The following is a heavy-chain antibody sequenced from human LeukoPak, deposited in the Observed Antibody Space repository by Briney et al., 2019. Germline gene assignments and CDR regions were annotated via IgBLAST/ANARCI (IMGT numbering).Heavy chain of an antibody. CDR1: GFTFSNYW. J-gene: IGHJ5*02. CDR3: ARDGDFWSGYSS. D-gene: IGHD3-3*01. CDR2: IKQHGSEK. V-gene: IGHV3-7*01. Sequence: GGSLRLSCAASGFTFSNYWMSWVRQAPGKGLEWVANIKQHGSEKYYVDSVKGRFTISRDNAKNSLYLQMNSLRAEDTAVYYCARDGDFWSGYSSWGQGTLVTVSS.